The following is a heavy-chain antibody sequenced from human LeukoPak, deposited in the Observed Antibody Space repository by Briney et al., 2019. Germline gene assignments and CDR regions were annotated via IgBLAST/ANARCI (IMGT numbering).Heavy chain of an antibody. D-gene: IGHD3-10*01. CDR3: ARRSLREAYNRFDP. CDR2: MSHSGSA. J-gene: IGHJ5*02. CDR1: GGSVTTSSYY. Sequence: SETLSLTCTVSGGSVTTSSYYWGWIRQPPGKGLEWIGSMSHSGSAFYNPSLKSRVSISVDSSKNQFSLRVTSVTAADTALYYCARRSLREAYNRFDPWGQGTLVTVSS. V-gene: IGHV4-39*01.